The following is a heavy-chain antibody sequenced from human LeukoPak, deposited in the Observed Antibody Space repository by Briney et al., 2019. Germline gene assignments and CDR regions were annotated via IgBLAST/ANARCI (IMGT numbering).Heavy chain of an antibody. CDR1: GYTFNDYY. CDR3: ARLSSSWRPFDY. CDR2: INPNGGGI. Sequence: ASVKVSCKASGYTFNDYYMYWVRQAPGQGLEWMGWINPNGGGIDLAQKFQGRVTMTRDTSISTVYMELSRLRYDDTAVYYCARLSSSWRPFDYWGQEPLVPVSS. V-gene: IGHV1-2*02. D-gene: IGHD6-13*01. J-gene: IGHJ4*02.